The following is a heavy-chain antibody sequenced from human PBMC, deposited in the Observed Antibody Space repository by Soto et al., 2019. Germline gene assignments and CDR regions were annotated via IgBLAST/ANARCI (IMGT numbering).Heavy chain of an antibody. J-gene: IGHJ3*02. CDR1: GFTFSSYS. CDR2: ISSSSSTI. CDR3: ARETDHLDAFDI. V-gene: IGHV3-48*01. Sequence: SGGSLRLSCAASGFTFSSYSMNWVRQAPGKGLEWVSYISSSSSTIYYADSVKGRFTISRDSAKNSLYLQMNSLRAEDTAVYYCARETDHLDAFDIWGQGTMVTVSS. D-gene: IGHD2-21*02.